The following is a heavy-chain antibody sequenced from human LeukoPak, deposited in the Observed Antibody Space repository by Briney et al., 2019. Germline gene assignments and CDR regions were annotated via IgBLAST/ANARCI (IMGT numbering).Heavy chain of an antibody. CDR1: GGSVNSDNYY. V-gene: IGHV4-61*01. CDR2: IFYTGST. CDR3: ARDQGSSWFDY. Sequence: KPSETLSLTCTVSGGSVNSDNYYWSWIRQPPGRGLEWIGYIFYTGSTNYNPSLKSRVTISVDTSKNQFSLKLSSVTAADTAVYYCARDQGSSWFDYWGQGTLVTVSS. D-gene: IGHD6-13*01. J-gene: IGHJ4*02.